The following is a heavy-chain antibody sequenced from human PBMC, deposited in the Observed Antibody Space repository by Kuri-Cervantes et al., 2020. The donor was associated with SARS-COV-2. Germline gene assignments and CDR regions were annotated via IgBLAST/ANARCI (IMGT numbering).Heavy chain of an antibody. V-gene: IGHV1-69*06. Sequence: SVKVSCKASGGTFSSYAISWVRQAPGQGLEWMGGIIPIFGTANYAQKFQGRVTITADKSTSTAYMELSSLRSEDTAVYYCARGATPSGSYDFWSGYYFLPDSFDYWGQGTLVTVSS. CDR2: IIPIFGTA. CDR3: ARGATPSGSYDFWSGYYFLPDSFDY. J-gene: IGHJ4*02. D-gene: IGHD3-3*01. CDR1: GGTFSSYA.